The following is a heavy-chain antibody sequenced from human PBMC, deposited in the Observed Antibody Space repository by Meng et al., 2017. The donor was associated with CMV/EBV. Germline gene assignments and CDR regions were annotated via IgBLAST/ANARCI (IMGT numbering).Heavy chain of an antibody. Sequence: GGSLRLSCAASGFTFSSYAMSWVRQAPGKGLEWVSAISGSGSSTYYADSVKGRFTISRDNSKNTLYLQMNSLRAEDTAIYYCAKFYDTTGGYYYYGMDVWGQGTTVTVSS. CDR1: GFTFSSYA. CDR2: ISGSGSST. CDR3: AKFYDTTGGYYYYGMDV. J-gene: IGHJ6*02. D-gene: IGHD3-22*01. V-gene: IGHV3-23*01.